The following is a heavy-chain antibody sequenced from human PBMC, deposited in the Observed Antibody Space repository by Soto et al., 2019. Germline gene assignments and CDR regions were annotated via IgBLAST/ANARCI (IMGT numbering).Heavy chain of an antibody. V-gene: IGHV1-69*13. CDR3: ERDDVVTPVNYYYYYGMDV. CDR2: IIPIFGTA. J-gene: IGHJ6*02. Sequence: ASVKVSCKASGGTFSSYAISWVRQAPGQGLEWMGGIIPIFGTANYAQKFQGRVTITADESTSTAYMELSSLRSEDTAVYYCERDDVVTPVNYYYYYGMDVWGQGTTVTV. CDR1: GGTFSSYA. D-gene: IGHD4-17*01.